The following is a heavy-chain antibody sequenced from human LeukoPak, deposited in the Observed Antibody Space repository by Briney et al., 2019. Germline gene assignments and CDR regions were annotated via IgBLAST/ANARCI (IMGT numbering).Heavy chain of an antibody. D-gene: IGHD3-9*01. Sequence: RASVKVSCKASGGTFSSYAISWVRQAPGQGLEWMGGIIPIFGTANYAQKFQGRVTITADESTSTAYMELSSLSSEDTAVYYCARVPDYDIVGEYYYYYYMDVWGKGTTVTVSS. J-gene: IGHJ6*03. V-gene: IGHV1-69*13. CDR1: GGTFSSYA. CDR3: ARVPDYDIVGEYYYYYYMDV. CDR2: IIPIFGTA.